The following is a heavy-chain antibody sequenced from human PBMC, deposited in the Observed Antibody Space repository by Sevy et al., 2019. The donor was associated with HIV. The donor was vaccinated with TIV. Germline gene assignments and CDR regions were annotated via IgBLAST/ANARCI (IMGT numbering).Heavy chain of an antibody. Sequence: GGSLRLSCAASGFTFSDYYMSWIRQAPGKGLEWVSYISSSGSTIDYADSVKGRFTISRDNAKNSLYLQMNSLRAEDTAVYYCAREGQQLVRNYYYYYGMDVWGQGTTVTVSS. CDR1: GFTFSDYY. CDR3: AREGQQLVRNYYYYYGMDV. V-gene: IGHV3-11*01. J-gene: IGHJ6*02. CDR2: ISSSGSTI. D-gene: IGHD6-13*01.